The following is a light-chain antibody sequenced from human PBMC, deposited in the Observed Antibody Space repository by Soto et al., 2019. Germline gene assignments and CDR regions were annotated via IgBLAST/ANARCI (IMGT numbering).Light chain of an antibody. CDR1: QSISRW. V-gene: IGKV1-5*01. J-gene: IGKJ3*01. CDR2: DAS. CDR3: QQYSTYST. Sequence: DIQMTQSPSTLFASVGDRVTITCRASQSISRWLAWYQQKPGKVPKLLIYDASSLKSGVPSRFSGSGSGTEFTLTISRLQPEDFATYYCQQYSTYSTFGPGTKVDIK.